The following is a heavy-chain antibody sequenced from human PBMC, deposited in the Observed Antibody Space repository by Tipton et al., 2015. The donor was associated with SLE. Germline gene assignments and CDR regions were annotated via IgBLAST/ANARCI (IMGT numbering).Heavy chain of an antibody. J-gene: IGHJ4*02. CDR1: GGSISSYY. CDR3: ARYRVITYYFDY. V-gene: IGHV4-59*01. Sequence: TLSLTCTVSGGSISSYYWSWIRQPPGKGLEWIGYIYYSGSTNYNPSLKSRVTISVDTSKNQFSLKLSSVTAADTAVYYCARYRVITYYFDYWGQGTLVTVSS. D-gene: IGHD3-22*01. CDR2: IYYSGST.